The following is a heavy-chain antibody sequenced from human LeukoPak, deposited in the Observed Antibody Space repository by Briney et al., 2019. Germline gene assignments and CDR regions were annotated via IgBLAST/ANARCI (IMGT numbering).Heavy chain of an antibody. V-gene: IGHV1-3*03. J-gene: IGHJ5*02. CDR3: ARSRGYSYGPFDP. Sequence: ASVRVSCRASGYTFTSHYMHWVRQAPGQRLEWMGWINAGNGNTKYSQEFQGRVTITRDTSASTAYMELSSLRSEDMAVYYCARSRGYSYGPFDPWGQGTLVTVSS. D-gene: IGHD5-18*01. CDR2: INAGNGNT. CDR1: GYTFTSHY.